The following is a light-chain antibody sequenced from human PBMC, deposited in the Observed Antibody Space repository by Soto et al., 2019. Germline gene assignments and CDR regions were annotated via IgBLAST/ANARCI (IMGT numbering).Light chain of an antibody. J-gene: IGKJ2*01. V-gene: IGKV3D-20*01. CDR1: QSVSSSY. Sequence: EIVLTQSPATLSLSPGERATLSCGASQSVSSSYLAWYQQKPGLAPRLLIYDASSRATGIPGRFSGSGSVTDFTLTISRLEPEDFAVYYCQQYGSSPVTFGQGTKLEIK. CDR2: DAS. CDR3: QQYGSSPVT.